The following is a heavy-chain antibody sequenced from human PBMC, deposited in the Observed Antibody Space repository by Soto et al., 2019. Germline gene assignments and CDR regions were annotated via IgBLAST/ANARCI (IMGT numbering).Heavy chain of an antibody. Sequence: PGGSLRLSRASSGFTFSNYAMSCFRQAPGKGLEWVSAISASVCSTYYTDSVKGRFTISRDNSKNTLYLQMNSLRAEDTAVYYCAKGGQSYDYWGQGTLVTVSS. D-gene: IGHD3-10*01. V-gene: IGHV3-23*01. CDR1: GFTFSNYA. J-gene: IGHJ4*02. CDR3: AKGGQSYDY. CDR2: ISASVCST.